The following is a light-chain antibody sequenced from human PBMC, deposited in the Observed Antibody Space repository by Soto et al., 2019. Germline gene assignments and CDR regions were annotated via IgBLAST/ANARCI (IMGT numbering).Light chain of an antibody. Sequence: QSALTQPASVSGSPGQSITISCTGTSSDFGGYDYVSWYQLHPGKAPKHMVFEGSNRLSGVSYRFSGSKSGNTASLNSSGLQAEDEADYFCSSYSISTAYLFGTGTKVTVL. CDR3: SSYSISTAYL. J-gene: IGLJ1*01. CDR2: EGS. V-gene: IGLV2-14*01. CDR1: SSDFGGYDY.